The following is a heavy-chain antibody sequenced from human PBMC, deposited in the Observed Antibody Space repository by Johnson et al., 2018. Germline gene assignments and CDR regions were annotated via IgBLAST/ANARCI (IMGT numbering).Heavy chain of an antibody. V-gene: IGHV3-9*01. D-gene: IGHD3-3*01. Sequence: VQLVESGGGLVQPGRSLRLSCAASGFTFDDYAMHWVRQAPGKGLEWVSGINWNSGSIGYADSVKGRFTISRDNAKNSLYLQMNSLRDEDTAVYYCARDHRYDLDGMDGWGQGTTVTVSS. CDR2: INWNSGSI. CDR3: ARDHRYDLDGMDG. J-gene: IGHJ6*02. CDR1: GFTFDDYA.